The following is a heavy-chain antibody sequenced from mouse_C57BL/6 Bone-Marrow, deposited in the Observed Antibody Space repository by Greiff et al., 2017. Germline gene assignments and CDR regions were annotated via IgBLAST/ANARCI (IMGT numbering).Heavy chain of an antibody. J-gene: IGHJ1*03. D-gene: IGHD1-1*01. CDR1: GYTFTSYW. CDR3: ARLYYGTNYSYWYFDV. CDR2: IDPSDSYT. V-gene: IGHV1-50*01. Sequence: QVQLQQSGAELVKPGASVKLSCKASGYTFTSYWMQWVKQRPGQGLEWIGEIDPSDSYTNYTQKFKGKATLTVDTSSSTAYMQLSSLTSEDSAVYYCARLYYGTNYSYWYFDVWGTGTTVTVSS.